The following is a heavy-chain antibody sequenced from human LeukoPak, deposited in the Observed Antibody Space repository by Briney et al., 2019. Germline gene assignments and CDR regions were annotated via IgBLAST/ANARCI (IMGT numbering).Heavy chain of an antibody. V-gene: IGHV4-39*01. CDR2: IYYSGST. CDR1: GGSISSSSYY. CDR3: ARHRRVGATLYYFDY. D-gene: IGHD1-26*01. Sequence: SETLSLTCTVSGGSISSSSYYWGWIRQPPGKGLEWIGSIYYSGSTYYNPSLKSRVTISVDTSKNQFSLKLSSVTAADTAVYYCARHRRVGATLYYFDYWGQGTLVTVSS. J-gene: IGHJ4*02.